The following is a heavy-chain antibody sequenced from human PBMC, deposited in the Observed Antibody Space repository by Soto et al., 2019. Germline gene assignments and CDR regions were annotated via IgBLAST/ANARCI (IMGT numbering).Heavy chain of an antibody. CDR2: INANNGNT. CDR1: GYTFTSYG. V-gene: IGHV1-18*01. Sequence: QVQLVQSGAEVKKPGASVKVSCKASGYTFTSYGLSWVRQAPGQGLEWMGWINANNGNTKYAQKLQGRVTMTTDTSTTTAYMELRSLRSDAPAVYYCARDLNLGLGDYWGQGTLVTVSS. D-gene: IGHD7-27*01. J-gene: IGHJ4*02. CDR3: ARDLNLGLGDY.